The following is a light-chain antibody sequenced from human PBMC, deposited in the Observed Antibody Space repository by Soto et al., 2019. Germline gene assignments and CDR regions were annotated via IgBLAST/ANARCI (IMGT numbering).Light chain of an antibody. J-gene: IGLJ2*01. CDR1: SSNIGSGYE. CDR2: GNI. CDR3: QSYDSSLSGVV. V-gene: IGLV1-40*01. Sequence: QAVVTQPPSVSGGPGQRVTISCTGSSSNIGSGYEVHWYQQLPGTAPKLLIYGNIYRPSGVPDRFSGSKSDTSVSLAITGLQAEDEADYHCQSYDSSLSGVVFGGGTKLTVL.